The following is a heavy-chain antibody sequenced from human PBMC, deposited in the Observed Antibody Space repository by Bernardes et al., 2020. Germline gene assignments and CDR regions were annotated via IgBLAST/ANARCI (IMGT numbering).Heavy chain of an antibody. J-gene: IGHJ6*02. CDR3: ARELGYSGYGPDLYYGMDV. CDR1: GVSMSSYY. V-gene: IGHV4-59*01. Sequence: SETLSLTCTVSGVSMSSYYWSWIRQPPGKGLEWIGYIDYSGSTNYNPSLRSRVTISVDTSKNQFSLKLSSVTAADTAVYYCARELGYSGYGPDLYYGMDVWGQGTTVTVSS. D-gene: IGHD5-12*01. CDR2: IDYSGST.